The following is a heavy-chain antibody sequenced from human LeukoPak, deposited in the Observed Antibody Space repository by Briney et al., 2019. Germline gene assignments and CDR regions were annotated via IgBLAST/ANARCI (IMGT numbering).Heavy chain of an antibody. CDR1: GFTFSSYA. CDR3: AKVPGSGWYSALGY. J-gene: IGHJ4*02. Sequence: PGGPLRLSCAASGFTFSSYAMSWVRQAPGRGREWVSTISASGDSTYSADSVKGRFTISRDNSKNTLYLQMNSLRAEDTAVYYCAKVPGSGWYSALGYWGQGTLVTVSS. CDR2: ISASGDST. V-gene: IGHV3-23*01. D-gene: IGHD6-19*01.